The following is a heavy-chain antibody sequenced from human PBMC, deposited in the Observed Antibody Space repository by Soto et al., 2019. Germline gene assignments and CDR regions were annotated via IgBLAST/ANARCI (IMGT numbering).Heavy chain of an antibody. CDR1: VGSISSGDYY. J-gene: IGHJ4*02. CDR2: IYYSGST. D-gene: IGHD4-17*01. CDR3: ARGIDPTVTDY. Sequence: SETLSLTCTVSVGSISSGDYYWSWIRQPPGKGLEWIGYIYYSGSTNYNPSLKSRVTISVDTSKNQFSLKLSSVTAADTAVYYCARGIDPTVTDYWGQGTLVTVSS. V-gene: IGHV4-61*08.